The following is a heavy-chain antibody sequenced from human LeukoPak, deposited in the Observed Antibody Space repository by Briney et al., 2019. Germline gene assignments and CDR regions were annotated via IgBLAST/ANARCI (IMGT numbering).Heavy chain of an antibody. Sequence: ASVKVSCKASGYTFTSYDINWVRQATGQGLEWMGWMNPNSGNTGYAQKFQGRVTMTRDTSISTAYMELSRLRSDDTAVYYCARVSSPYYYDSSGYSHFDYWGQGTLVTVSS. CDR1: GYTFTSYD. CDR3: ARVSSPYYYDSSGYSHFDY. V-gene: IGHV1-8*01. J-gene: IGHJ4*02. D-gene: IGHD3-22*01. CDR2: MNPNSGNT.